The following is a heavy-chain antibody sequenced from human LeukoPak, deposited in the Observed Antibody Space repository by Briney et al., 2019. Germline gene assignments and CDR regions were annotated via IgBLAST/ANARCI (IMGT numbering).Heavy chain of an antibody. J-gene: IGHJ5*02. V-gene: IGHV3-53*01. CDR1: GFTFSSNY. Sequence: GGSLRLSCAASGFTFSSNYMSWARQAQGRGLEWVSVFFRGGDTYYGDSVKGRFTISRDDSKDTVYLQMNSLRAEDTAVYYCVRQSFTYNSGWYWVDHWGQGILVTVSS. CDR3: VRQSFTYNSGWYWVDH. D-gene: IGHD6-19*01. CDR2: FFRGGDT.